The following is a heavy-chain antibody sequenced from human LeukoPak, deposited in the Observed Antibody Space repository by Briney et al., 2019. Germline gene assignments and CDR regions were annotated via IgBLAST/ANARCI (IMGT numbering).Heavy chain of an antibody. D-gene: IGHD7-27*01. V-gene: IGHV4-59*01. CDR3: AREALTGDLEGTAFDI. CDR1: RGSISSYY. Sequence: SETLSLTCAVSRGSISSYYWSWIQQPPGKGLEWIGYIYYNGRTNYNPSLKSRVTISVATSKNQFSLKLSSVTAADTAVYYCAREALTGDLEGTAFDIWGQGTMVTVSS. J-gene: IGHJ3*02. CDR2: IYYNGRT.